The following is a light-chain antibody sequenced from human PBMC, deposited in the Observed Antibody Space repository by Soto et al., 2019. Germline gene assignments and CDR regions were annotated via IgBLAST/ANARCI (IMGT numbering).Light chain of an antibody. CDR3: QKYGSSPRT. CDR2: GAS. J-gene: IGKJ1*01. Sequence: EIVLTQSPGTLSLSPGERATLSCRASQSVSSSYLAWYQQKPGQAPRILIYGASSRATGIPDRFSGSGSGTDLTLTISRLEPEDFAVYYCQKYGSSPRTCGQGTKVDIK. V-gene: IGKV3-20*01. CDR1: QSVSSSY.